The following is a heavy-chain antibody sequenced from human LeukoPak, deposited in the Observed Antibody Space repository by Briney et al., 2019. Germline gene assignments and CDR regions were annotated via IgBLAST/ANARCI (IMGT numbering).Heavy chain of an antibody. V-gene: IGHV3-30-3*01. Sequence: GGSLRLSCAASGFTFSSYAMHWVRQAPGKGLEWVAVISYDGSNKYYADSVKGRFTISRDNSKNTLYLQMNSLRAEDTAVYYCARDDYDSSGYYFYWGQGTLVTVSS. CDR3: ARDDYDSSGYYFY. D-gene: IGHD3-22*01. J-gene: IGHJ4*02. CDR1: GFTFSSYA. CDR2: ISYDGSNK.